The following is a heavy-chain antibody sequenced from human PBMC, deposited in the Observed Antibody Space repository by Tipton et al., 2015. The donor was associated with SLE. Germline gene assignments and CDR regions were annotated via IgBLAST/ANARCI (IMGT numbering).Heavy chain of an antibody. CDR2: ISSSSSYI. D-gene: IGHD1-26*01. CDR3: ARDGVGAYWE. Sequence: SLRLSCAASGFTFSSYGMHWVRQAPGKGLEWVSSISSSSSYIYYADSVKGRFTISRDNAKNSLYLQMNSLRAEDTAVYYCARDGVGAYWEWGQGTLVTVSS. CDR1: GFTFSSYG. V-gene: IGHV3-21*01. J-gene: IGHJ4*02.